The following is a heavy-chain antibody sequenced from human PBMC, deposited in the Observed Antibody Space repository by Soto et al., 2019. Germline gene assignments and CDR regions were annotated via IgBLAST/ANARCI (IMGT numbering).Heavy chain of an antibody. J-gene: IGHJ4*02. D-gene: IGHD2-15*01. Sequence: EVHLVESGGDLVRPGGSLRLSCAASGFTFSTYWMHWARQAPGKGRVWLSSIDGVGTVIPHADSVKGRFTVSRDNAKNTLYLQMNSLRAEDTAVYYCVREVCSGGLCKVFDYWGQGTPVTVSS. CDR2: IDGVGTVI. V-gene: IGHV3-74*01. CDR3: VREVCSGGLCKVFDY. CDR1: GFTFSTYW.